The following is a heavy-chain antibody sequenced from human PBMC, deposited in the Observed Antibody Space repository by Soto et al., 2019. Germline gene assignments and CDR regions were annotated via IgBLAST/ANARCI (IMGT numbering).Heavy chain of an antibody. Sequence: GASVKVSCKASGYTFTSYGISWVRQAPGQGLEWMGWISACNGNTNYAQKLQGRVTMTTDTSTSTAYMELRSLRSDDTAVYYCARDTMTTVSGYFDYWGQGTLVTAPQ. J-gene: IGHJ4*02. V-gene: IGHV1-18*01. CDR2: ISACNGNT. D-gene: IGHD4-4*01. CDR1: GYTFTSYG. CDR3: ARDTMTTVSGYFDY.